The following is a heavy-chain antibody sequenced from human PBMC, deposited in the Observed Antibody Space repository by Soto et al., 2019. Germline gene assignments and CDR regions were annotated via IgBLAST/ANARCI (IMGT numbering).Heavy chain of an antibody. V-gene: IGHV4-31*03. J-gene: IGHJ3*02. CDR1: GGSIISGGYY. D-gene: IGHD3-22*01. Sequence: SETLSLTCTVSGGSIISGGYYWILIRQHPGKGLEWIGYIYYSGSTYYNPSLKSRVTISVDTSKNQFSLKLSSVTAADTAVYYCAREALYSSGLADPVKFFDIWGQGTMVTVSS. CDR2: IYYSGST. CDR3: AREALYSSGLADPVKFFDI.